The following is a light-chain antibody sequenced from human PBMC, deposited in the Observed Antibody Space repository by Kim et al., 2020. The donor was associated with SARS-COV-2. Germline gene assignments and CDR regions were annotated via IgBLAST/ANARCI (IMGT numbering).Light chain of an antibody. CDR2: GAS. CDR1: QVINNY. CDR3: QKYDSAPWT. J-gene: IGKJ1*01. Sequence: DIQMTQSPSSLSESVGDRVTITCRASQVINNYLAWYQQKPGKAPTVLIYGASTLHSGVPSRFSGSGSGADFTLTISSLQPEDVGTYYCQKYDSAPWTFGHGTKVDIK. V-gene: IGKV1-27*01.